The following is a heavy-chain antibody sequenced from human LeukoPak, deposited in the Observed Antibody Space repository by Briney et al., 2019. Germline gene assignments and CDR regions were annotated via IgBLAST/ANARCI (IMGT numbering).Heavy chain of an antibody. V-gene: IGHV4-59*08. J-gene: IGHJ4*02. Sequence: SETLSLTCTVSGGSISSYYWSWVRQPPGKGLECIGYIYYSGSTNYNPSLKSRVTISVDTSKNQFSLKLSSVTAADTAVYYCAKYYDFWSGYYVFDYWGQGTLVTVSS. D-gene: IGHD3-3*01. CDR3: AKYYDFWSGYYVFDY. CDR2: IYYSGST. CDR1: GGSISSYY.